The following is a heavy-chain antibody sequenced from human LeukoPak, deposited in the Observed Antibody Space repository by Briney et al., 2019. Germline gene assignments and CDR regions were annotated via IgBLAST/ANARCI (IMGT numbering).Heavy chain of an antibody. CDR1: GYTFTSYS. D-gene: IGHD4-17*01. Sequence: ASVKVSCKASGYTFTSYSMHWVRQAPGQRLEWMGWINAGNGNTKYSQKFQGRVTITRDTSASTAYMELSSLRSEDTAVYYCARDTETLTPPYYYYYGMDVWGQGTTVTVSS. CDR2: INAGNGNT. CDR3: ARDTETLTPPYYYYYGMDV. V-gene: IGHV1-3*01. J-gene: IGHJ6*02.